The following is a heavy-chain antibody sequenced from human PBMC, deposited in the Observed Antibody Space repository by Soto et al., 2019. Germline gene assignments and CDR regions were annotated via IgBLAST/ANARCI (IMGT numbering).Heavy chain of an antibody. CDR2: TSADDNTK. V-gene: IGHV3-30-3*01. D-gene: IGHD2-21*01. J-gene: IGHJ4*01. CDR3: AREVVLFDGYFDN. Sequence: QVQLRESGGGVVQPGGSLPLSSVTSGFIFRSHSMHWFRQAPGRGLEWVAVTSADDNTKLYAQSVKGRFIVSRDNLKNTIYLQMTSLRPEDTAVYFCAREVVLFDGYFDNWGQGIPVIVSS. CDR1: GFIFRSHS.